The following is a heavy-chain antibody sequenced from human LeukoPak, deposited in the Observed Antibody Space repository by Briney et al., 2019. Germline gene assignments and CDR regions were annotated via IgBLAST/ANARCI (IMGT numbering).Heavy chain of an antibody. V-gene: IGHV4-30-2*01. J-gene: IGHJ3*02. CDR1: GGSISSGGYS. D-gene: IGHD2-15*01. CDR2: IYHSGST. CDR3: ARGDGMMVAHGDAFDI. Sequence: KASETLSLTCTVSGGSISSGGYSWSWIRQPPGKGLEWIGCIYHSGSTYYNPSLKSRVTISVDRSKNQFSLKLSSVTAADTAVYYCARGDGMMVAHGDAFDIWGQGTMVTVSS.